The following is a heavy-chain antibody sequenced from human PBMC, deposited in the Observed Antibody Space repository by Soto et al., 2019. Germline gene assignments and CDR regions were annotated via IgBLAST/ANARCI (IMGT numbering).Heavy chain of an antibody. CDR1: GGSISTYY. CDR3: AIERRDGYKYLFDD. CDR2: IYYSGTT. D-gene: IGHD5-18*01. Sequence: SETLSLTCNVSGGSISTYYWSWIRQPPGKGLEWIGYIYYSGTTNYNPSLKSRVTISVDTSKNQFSLTLTSVTAADTAVYYCAIERRDGYKYLFDDCGQGTLVIVSS. J-gene: IGHJ4*02. V-gene: IGHV4-59*01.